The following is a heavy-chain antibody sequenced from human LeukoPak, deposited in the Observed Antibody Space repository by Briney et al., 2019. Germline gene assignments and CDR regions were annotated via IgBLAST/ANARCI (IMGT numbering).Heavy chain of an antibody. V-gene: IGHV3-30-3*01. D-gene: IGHD6-13*01. CDR2: ISYDGSNK. Sequence: GGSLRLSCAASGFTFSSYAMHWVRQAPGKGLEWVAVISYDGSNKYYADSVKGRFTISRDNSKNTLYLQMNSLRAEDTAVYYCAKDGGGIGSHAFDIWGQGTMVTVSS. J-gene: IGHJ3*02. CDR1: GFTFSSYA. CDR3: AKDGGGIGSHAFDI.